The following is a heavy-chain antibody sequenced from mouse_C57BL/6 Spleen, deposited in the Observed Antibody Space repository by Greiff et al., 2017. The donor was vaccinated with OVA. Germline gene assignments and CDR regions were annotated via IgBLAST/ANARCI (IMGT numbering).Heavy chain of an antibody. CDR3: TRGLPSYAMDY. CDR1: GFTFSSYA. Sequence: EVMLVESGEGLVKPGGSLKLSCAASGFTFSSYAMSWVRQTPEKRLEWVAYISSGGDYIYYADTVKGRFTISRDNARNTLYLQMSSLKSEDTAMYYCTRGLPSYAMDYWGQGTSVTVSS. V-gene: IGHV5-9-1*02. CDR2: ISSGGDYI. J-gene: IGHJ4*01.